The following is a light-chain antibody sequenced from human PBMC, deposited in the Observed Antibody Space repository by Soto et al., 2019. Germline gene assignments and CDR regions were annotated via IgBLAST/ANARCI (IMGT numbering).Light chain of an antibody. CDR3: SSFACFNNRYV. CDR2: EVN. CDR1: TSDVGGYNF. J-gene: IGLJ1*01. Sequence: QSVLTQPPSASGSPGQSVTISCTGTTSDVGGYNFVSWYQQHPGKAPKLIIYEVNKRPSGVPDRFSGSKSGNTASLTVSGLQAEDEADYYCSSFACFNNRYVFGTGTKVTVL. V-gene: IGLV2-8*01.